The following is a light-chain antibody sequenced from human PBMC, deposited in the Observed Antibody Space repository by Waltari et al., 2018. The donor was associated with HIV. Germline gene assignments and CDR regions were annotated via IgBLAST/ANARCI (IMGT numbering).Light chain of an antibody. CDR2: GAS. Sequence: EIVLTQSPGTLSLSPGERATLSCRASQSVSSSYLAWYQQKPGHAPRLLIYGASSRATGSPDRFSGSGSGTDFTVTISRLEPEDFAVYYCQQYGSSPATFGQGTRLEIK. J-gene: IGKJ5*01. V-gene: IGKV3-20*01. CDR3: QQYGSSPAT. CDR1: QSVSSSY.